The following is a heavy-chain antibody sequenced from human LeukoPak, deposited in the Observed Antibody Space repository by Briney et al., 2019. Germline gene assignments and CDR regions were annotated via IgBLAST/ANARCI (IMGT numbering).Heavy chain of an antibody. CDR1: GFTFSSYA. Sequence: GGSLRLSCAAPGFTFSSYAMHWVRQAPGKGLEWVAVISYDGSNKYYAGSVKGRFTISRDNSKNTLYLQMNSLRAEDTAVYYCARVDPVHAFDYWGQGTLVTVSS. J-gene: IGHJ4*02. V-gene: IGHV3-30*01. CDR3: ARVDPVHAFDY. D-gene: IGHD4-17*01. CDR2: ISYDGSNK.